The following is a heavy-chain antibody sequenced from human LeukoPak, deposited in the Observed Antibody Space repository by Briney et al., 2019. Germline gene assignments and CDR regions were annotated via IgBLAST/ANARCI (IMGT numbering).Heavy chain of an antibody. Sequence: ASVKVSCKASGYTFTSYGISWVRRAPGQGLEWMGWISAYNGNTNYAQKLQGRVTMTTDTSTSTAYMELRSLRSDDTAVYYCARLDYSSGWYWFDPWGQGTLVTVSS. CDR3: ARLDYSSGWYWFDP. CDR1: GYTFTSYG. CDR2: ISAYNGNT. V-gene: IGHV1-18*01. J-gene: IGHJ5*02. D-gene: IGHD6-19*01.